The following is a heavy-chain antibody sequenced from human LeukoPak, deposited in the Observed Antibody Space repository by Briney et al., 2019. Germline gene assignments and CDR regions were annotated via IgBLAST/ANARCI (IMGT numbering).Heavy chain of an antibody. CDR1: GVTLNRYG. Sequence: SVKVSCKVSGVTLNRYGISCVPQSPGQRLRWLGGVIAIFGRIKYGQKFQGRATITTDESTSTAYKELSSLTSEDTGVYYCARGELGDRSGFSFFDYWGQGTLVTVSS. D-gene: IGHD3-22*01. CDR3: ARGELGDRSGFSFFDY. CDR2: VIAIFGRI. V-gene: IGHV1-69*05. J-gene: IGHJ4*02.